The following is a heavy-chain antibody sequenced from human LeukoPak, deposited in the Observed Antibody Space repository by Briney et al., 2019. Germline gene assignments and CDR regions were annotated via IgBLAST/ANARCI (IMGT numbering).Heavy chain of an antibody. J-gene: IGHJ4*02. D-gene: IGHD2/OR15-2a*01. CDR2: INSDGSWT. Sequence: GGSLRLSCAASGSYWMHWVRQAPGKGLVWVSHINSDGSWTSYADSVKGRFTISKDNAKNTVYLQMDNLRAEDTAVYYCVSFYETYWGRGTLVTVSS. CDR1: GSYW. CDR3: VSFYETY. V-gene: IGHV3-74*01.